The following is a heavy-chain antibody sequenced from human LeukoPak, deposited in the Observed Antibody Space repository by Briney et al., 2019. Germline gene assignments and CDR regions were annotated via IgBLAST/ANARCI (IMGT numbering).Heavy chain of an antibody. CDR3: ARDGDRYSYGTNPPYYYYYMDV. CDR2: IYTSRST. D-gene: IGHD5-18*01. CDR1: GGSISSYY. Sequence: SETLSLTCTVSGGSISSYYWSWIRQPAGKGLEWIGRIYTSRSTNYNPSLKSRVTMSVDTSKNQFSLKLSSVTAADTAVYYCARDGDRYSYGTNPPYYYYYMDVWGKGTTVTVYS. V-gene: IGHV4-4*07. J-gene: IGHJ6*03.